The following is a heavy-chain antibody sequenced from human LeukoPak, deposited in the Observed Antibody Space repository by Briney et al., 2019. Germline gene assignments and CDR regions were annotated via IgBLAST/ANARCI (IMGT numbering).Heavy chain of an antibody. CDR2: ISYDGSNK. Sequence: PGRSLRLSCAASGFTFSSYAMHWVRQAPGKGLEWVAVISYDGSNKYYADSVKGRFTISRDNSKNTLYLQMNSLRAEDTAVYCCARVPRDDGMDVWGQGTTVTVSS. J-gene: IGHJ6*02. CDR3: ARVPRDDGMDV. CDR1: GFTFSSYA. V-gene: IGHV3-30-3*01.